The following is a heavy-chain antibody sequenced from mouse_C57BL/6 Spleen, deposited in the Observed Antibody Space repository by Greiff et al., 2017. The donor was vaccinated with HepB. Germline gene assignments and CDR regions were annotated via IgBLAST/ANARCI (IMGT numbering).Heavy chain of an antibody. J-gene: IGHJ1*03. CDR2: INPNNGGT. D-gene: IGHD1-1*01. Sequence: EVQLVESGPELVKPGASVKIPCKASGYTFTDYNMDWVKQSHGKSLEWIGDINPNNGGTIYNQKFKGKATLTVDKSSSTAYMELRSLTSEDTAVYYCARAYYGSSENSYWYFDVWGTGTTVTVSS. CDR1: GYTFTDYN. CDR3: ARAYYGSSENSYWYFDV. V-gene: IGHV1-18*01.